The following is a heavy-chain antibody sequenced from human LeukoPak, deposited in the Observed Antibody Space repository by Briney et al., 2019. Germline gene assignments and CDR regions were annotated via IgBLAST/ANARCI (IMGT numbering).Heavy chain of an antibody. D-gene: IGHD1-26*01. CDR2: IYYSGST. CDR3: AKREWELPQYNWFDP. Sequence: RSSETLSLTCTVSGGSISSYYWSWIRQPPGKGLEWIGYIYYSGSTNYNPSLKSRVTISVDTSKNQFSLKLSSVTAADTAVYYCAKREWELPQYNWFDPWGQGTLVTVST. CDR1: GGSISSYY. J-gene: IGHJ5*02. V-gene: IGHV4-59*01.